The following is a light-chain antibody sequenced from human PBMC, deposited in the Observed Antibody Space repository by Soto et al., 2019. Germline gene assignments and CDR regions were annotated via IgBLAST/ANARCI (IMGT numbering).Light chain of an antibody. Sequence: QSVLTQPPSASGSPGQSVTISCTGSSSDVGGYKYVSWYQQYPGKAPKLMIYAVNKRPSGVPDRFSGSKSGNTASLTVSGLQAEDEADYYCCSFAGSSTFWVFGGGTKVTVL. CDR3: CSFAGSSTFWV. CDR2: AVN. J-gene: IGLJ3*02. CDR1: SSDVGGYKY. V-gene: IGLV2-8*01.